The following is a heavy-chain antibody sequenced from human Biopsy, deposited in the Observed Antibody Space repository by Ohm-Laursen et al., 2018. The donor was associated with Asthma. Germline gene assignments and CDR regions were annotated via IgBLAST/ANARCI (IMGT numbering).Heavy chain of an antibody. CDR3: VRDKVVVVPGSKGPTDWFDP. CDR2: ISGYNGDT. V-gene: IGHV1-18*04. Sequence: ASVKVSCKSSGYTFSNYAISWVRQAPGQGLEWMGWISGYNGDTKFAQNVKGRLSLTTDTSTSTAYMELRSLTSDDTTVYYCVRDKVVVVPGSKGPTDWFDPWGQGTLVTVSS. D-gene: IGHD2-15*01. J-gene: IGHJ5*02. CDR1: GYTFSNYA.